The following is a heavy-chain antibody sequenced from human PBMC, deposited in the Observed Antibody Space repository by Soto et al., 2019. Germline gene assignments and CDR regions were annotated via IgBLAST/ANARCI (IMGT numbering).Heavy chain of an antibody. CDR1: GFAFSSYG. J-gene: IGHJ4*02. Sequence: PGGSLRLSCAASGFAFSSYGIHWVRQAPGKGLEWVAGISYYPDSVKGRFTISRDNSKNTLYLQMSSLRVEDTAIYYCAKSPYVDTVATIRGLVDYWGQGTLVTVSS. D-gene: IGHD5-12*01. V-gene: IGHV3-30*18. CDR3: AKSPYVDTVATIRGLVDY. CDR2: IS.